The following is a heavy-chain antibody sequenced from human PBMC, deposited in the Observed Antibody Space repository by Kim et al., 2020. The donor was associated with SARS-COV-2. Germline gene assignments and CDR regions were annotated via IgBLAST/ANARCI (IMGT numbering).Heavy chain of an antibody. CDR3: ARGGALGNDC. CDR2: VNQDGGEK. J-gene: IGHJ4*02. D-gene: IGHD1-1*01. V-gene: IGHV3-7*03. CDR1: GFTFTDYY. Sequence: GGSLRLSCATSGFTFTDYYMTWVRQAPGRGLEWVANVNQDGGEKNYLGSVKGRFTISRDTAKKSVYLQMNSLRAEDTAFYYCARGGALGNDCWGLGTLVT.